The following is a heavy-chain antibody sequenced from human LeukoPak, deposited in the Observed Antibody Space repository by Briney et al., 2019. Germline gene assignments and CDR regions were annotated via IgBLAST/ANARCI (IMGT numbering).Heavy chain of an antibody. D-gene: IGHD2-15*01. CDR1: GFTFDDYA. V-gene: IGHV3-9*01. CDR3: ARDLNEGYCSGGSCYPVGY. CDR2: ISWNSGSI. Sequence: PGGSLRLSCAASGFTFDDYAMHWVRQAPGKGLEWVSGISWNSGSIGYADSVKGRFTISRDNAKNSLYLQMNSLRAEDTAVYYCARDLNEGYCSGGSCYPVGYWGQGTLVTVSS. J-gene: IGHJ4*02.